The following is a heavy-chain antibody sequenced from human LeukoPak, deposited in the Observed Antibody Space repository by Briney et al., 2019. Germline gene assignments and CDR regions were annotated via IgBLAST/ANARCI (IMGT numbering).Heavy chain of an antibody. Sequence: SVKVSCKASGGTFSNYAISWVRQAPGQGLEWMGGIIPIFGTANYAQKFRGRVTITADKSTRTAYMELSSLRSEDTAVYYCARELDDYGDYAEAFDIWGQGTMVTVSS. CDR3: ARELDDYGDYAEAFDI. CDR1: GGTFSNYA. D-gene: IGHD4-17*01. J-gene: IGHJ3*02. CDR2: IIPIFGTA. V-gene: IGHV1-69*06.